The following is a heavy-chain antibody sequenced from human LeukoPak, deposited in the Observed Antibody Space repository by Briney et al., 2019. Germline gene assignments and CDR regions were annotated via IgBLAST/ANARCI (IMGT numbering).Heavy chain of an antibody. CDR2: TSSSSSYI. V-gene: IGHV3-21*01. J-gene: IGHJ4*02. D-gene: IGHD6-13*01. CDR3: ARVDRDSSSWTFDY. CDR1: GFTFSSYS. Sequence: GGSLRLSCAASGFTFSSYSMNWVRQAPGKGLEWVSSTSSSSSYIYYADSVKGRFTISRDNAKNSLYLQMNSLGAVDTAVYYCARVDRDSSSWTFDYWGQGTLVTVSS.